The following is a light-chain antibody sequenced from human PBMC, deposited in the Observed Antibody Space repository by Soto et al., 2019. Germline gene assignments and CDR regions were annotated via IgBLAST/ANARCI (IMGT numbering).Light chain of an antibody. V-gene: IGKV3-20*01. J-gene: IGKJ2*01. CDR2: GAS. CDR1: QSVSSSY. Sequence: EIVLTQSPGTLSLSPGERVTLSCRASQSVSSSYLAWYQQKPGQAPRLLIYGASSRATGIPDRFSGSGSGTDFTLTIGRLEPEDFAVYYCQQYDSSPLTFGQGTKLEIK. CDR3: QQYDSSPLT.